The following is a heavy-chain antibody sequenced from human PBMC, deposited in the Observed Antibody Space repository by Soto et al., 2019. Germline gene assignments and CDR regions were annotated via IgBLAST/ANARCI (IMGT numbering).Heavy chain of an antibody. CDR1: GFTFSSYG. D-gene: IGHD2-2*01. CDR2: ISYDGSNK. V-gene: IGHV3-30*18. Sequence: QVQLVESGGGVVQPGRSLRLSCAASGFTFSSYGMHWVRQAPGKGLEWVAVISYDGSNKYYADSVKGRFTISRDNSKNTLYLQMNSLRAEDTAVYYCAKSGAVVPAARLHYGMDVWGQGTTVTVSS. CDR3: AKSGAVVPAARLHYGMDV. J-gene: IGHJ6*02.